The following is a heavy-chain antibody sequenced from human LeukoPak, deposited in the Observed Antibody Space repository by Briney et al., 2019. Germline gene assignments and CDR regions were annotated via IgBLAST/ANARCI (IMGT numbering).Heavy chain of an antibody. CDR3: ARVGVVAASYYYYYMDV. J-gene: IGHJ6*03. CDR1: GFTFDDYG. Sequence: PGGSLRLSCAASGFTFDDYGISWVRQAPGKGLEWVSGINWNGGSTGYADSVKGRFTISRDNAKNSLYLQMNSLRAEDTALYYCARVGVVAASYYYYYMDVWGKGTTVTVSS. D-gene: IGHD2-15*01. V-gene: IGHV3-20*04. CDR2: INWNGGST.